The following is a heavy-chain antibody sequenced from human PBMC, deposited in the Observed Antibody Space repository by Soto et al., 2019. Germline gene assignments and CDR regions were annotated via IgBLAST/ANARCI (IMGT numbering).Heavy chain of an antibody. Sequence: PGGSLRLSCVSSGFTFSSYAMSWVRQAPGKGLEWVSAISGSGGSTYYADSVKGRFTISRDNSKNTLYLQMNSLRAEDTAVYYCAKEGEHSSGWANFDYWGQGTLVTVSS. V-gene: IGHV3-23*01. D-gene: IGHD6-19*01. CDR3: AKEGEHSSGWANFDY. J-gene: IGHJ4*02. CDR1: GFTFSSYA. CDR2: ISGSGGST.